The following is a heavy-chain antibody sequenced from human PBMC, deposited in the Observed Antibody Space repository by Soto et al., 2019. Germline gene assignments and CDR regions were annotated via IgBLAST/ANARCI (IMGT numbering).Heavy chain of an antibody. D-gene: IGHD2-8*02. Sequence: EMQLSESGGGLVQPGGSLRLSCAASGFTFGSYAMSWVRQAPGKGLEWVSAISGGGSGTYYADSVKGRFTISRDNSKKTLFLQMNSLRVEDMAIYYCAKDPKSTVRFNWFDPWGQGTLVTVSS. J-gene: IGHJ5*02. CDR1: GFTFGSYA. V-gene: IGHV3-23*01. CDR2: ISGGGSGT. CDR3: AKDPKSTVRFNWFDP.